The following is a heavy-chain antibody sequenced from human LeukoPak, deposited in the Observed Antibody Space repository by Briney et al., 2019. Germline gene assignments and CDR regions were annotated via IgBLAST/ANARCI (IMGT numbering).Heavy chain of an antibody. J-gene: IGHJ6*02. CDR1: GFTFSSYA. Sequence: GGSLRLSCAASGFTFSSYAMHWVRQAPGKGLEWGAVISYDGSNKYYADSVKGRFTISRDNSKNTLYLQMNSLRAEDTAVYYCARTYSNHDYYYYYGMDAWGQGTTVTVSS. CDR2: ISYDGSNK. CDR3: ARTYSNHDYYYYYGMDA. D-gene: IGHD4-4*01. V-gene: IGHV3-30-3*01.